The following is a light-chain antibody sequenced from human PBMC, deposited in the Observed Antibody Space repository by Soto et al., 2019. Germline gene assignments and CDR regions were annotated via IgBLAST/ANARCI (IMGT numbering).Light chain of an antibody. CDR1: QDISTY. CDR3: QQTYTTPPET. V-gene: IGKV1-39*01. CDR2: SAS. J-gene: IGKJ3*01. Sequence: DIQVTQSPSALSASVGDRVTISCQASQDISTYLNWYRQAPGKAPTLLIYSASSLRGGVPSRFSGRGYGTNFTLIISSLQPEDFATYYCQQTYTTPPETFGPGTKVDIK.